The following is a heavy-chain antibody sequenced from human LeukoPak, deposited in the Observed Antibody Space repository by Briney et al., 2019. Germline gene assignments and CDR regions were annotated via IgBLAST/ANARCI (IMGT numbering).Heavy chain of an antibody. Sequence: SETLSLTCAVYGGSFSGYYWSWIRQPPGKGLEWIGEINHSGSTYYNPSLKSRVTISVDTSKNQFSLKLSSVTAADTAVYYCARDARIVGASQPAFDPWGQGTLVTVSS. CDR1: GGSFSGYY. CDR2: INHSGST. D-gene: IGHD1-26*01. J-gene: IGHJ5*02. CDR3: ARDARIVGASQPAFDP. V-gene: IGHV4-34*01.